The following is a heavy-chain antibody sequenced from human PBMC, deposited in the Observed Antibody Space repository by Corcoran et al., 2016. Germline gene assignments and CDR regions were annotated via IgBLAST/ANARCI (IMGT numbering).Heavy chain of an antibody. CDR1: GFTFSSYS. CDR3: ARDLRVEATKF. Sequence: EVQLVESGGGLVQPGGSLRLSCAASGFTFSSYSMNWVRQAPGKGLEWVSYISSSSSTIYYADSVKGRFTISRDNAKNSLYLQKHSLRAENTAVYDCARDLRVEATKFWGQGTLVTVSS. CDR2: ISSSSSTI. V-gene: IGHV3-48*04. D-gene: IGHD1-26*01. J-gene: IGHJ4*02.